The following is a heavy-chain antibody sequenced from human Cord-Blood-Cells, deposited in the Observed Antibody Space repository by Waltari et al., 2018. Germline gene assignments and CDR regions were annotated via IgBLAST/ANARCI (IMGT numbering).Heavy chain of an antibody. J-gene: IGHJ4*02. D-gene: IGHD5-18*01. CDR3: ARDEDTAMVDY. V-gene: IGHV3-7*01. Sequence: EVQLVESGGGLVQPGGSLRLSCAASGFTFSSSWMSWVRQAPGKGLEWVANIKQDGSEKYYVDSVKGRFTISRDNAKNSLYLQMNSLRAEDTAVYYCARDEDTAMVDYWGQGTLVTVSS. CDR1: GFTFSSSW. CDR2: IKQDGSEK.